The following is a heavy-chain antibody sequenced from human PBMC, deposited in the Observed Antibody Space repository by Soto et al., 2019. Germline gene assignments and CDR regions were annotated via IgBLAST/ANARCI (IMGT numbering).Heavy chain of an antibody. V-gene: IGHV4-61*08. CDR2: IYYSGST. CDR1: SGSINSGGYY. J-gene: IGHJ6*03. D-gene: IGHD2-15*01. CDR3: ARVSHEDYSAPYYYYMDV. Sequence: SETLSLTCTVCSGSINSGGYYWSWIRQHPGQGLEWIGYIYYSGSTNYNPSLKSRVTISVDTSKNQFSLKLSSVTAADTAVYYCARVSHEDYSAPYYYYMDVWGKGTTVTVSS.